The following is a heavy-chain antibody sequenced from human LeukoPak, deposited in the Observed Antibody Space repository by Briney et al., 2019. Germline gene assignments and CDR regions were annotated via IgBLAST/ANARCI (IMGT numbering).Heavy chain of an antibody. CDR3: AREGLWFGELDY. J-gene: IGHJ4*02. Sequence: ASETLSLTCTGSGGSISSYYWSWIRQPPGKGLEGIGYIYYSGSTNYNPSLKSRVTISVDTSKNQFSLKLSSVTAADTAVYYCAREGLWFGELDYWGQGTLVTVSS. CDR1: GGSISSYY. V-gene: IGHV4-59*01. D-gene: IGHD3-10*01. CDR2: IYYSGST.